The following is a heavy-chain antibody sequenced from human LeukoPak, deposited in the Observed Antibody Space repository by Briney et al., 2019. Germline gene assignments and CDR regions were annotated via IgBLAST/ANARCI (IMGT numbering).Heavy chain of an antibody. CDR1: GFTFTSYY. D-gene: IGHD2-15*01. V-gene: IGHV1-2*02. Sequence: ASVKVSCKASGFTFTSYYMHWVRQTPGQGLEWMGWVNPKNGGTVYAQKFQGRVTMTSDTSLSTAYMDLSSLRPDDTGVYFCARRYCSGGSCYPDHWGQGTLVTVSS. J-gene: IGHJ4*02. CDR3: ARRYCSGGSCYPDH. CDR2: VNPKNGGT.